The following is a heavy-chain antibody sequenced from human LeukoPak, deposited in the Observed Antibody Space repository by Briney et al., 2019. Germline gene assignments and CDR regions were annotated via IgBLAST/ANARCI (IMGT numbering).Heavy chain of an antibody. CDR3: ARGSSSRKRFDP. CDR2: INHSGST. V-gene: IGHV4-34*01. Sequence: PSETLSLTCAVYGGSFSGYYWSWIRQPPGKGLEWIGEINHSGSTNYNPSLKSRVTISVDTSKNQFSLKLSSVTAADTAVYYCARGSSSRKRFDPWGQGTLVTVSS. D-gene: IGHD6-13*01. J-gene: IGHJ5*02. CDR1: GGSFSGYY.